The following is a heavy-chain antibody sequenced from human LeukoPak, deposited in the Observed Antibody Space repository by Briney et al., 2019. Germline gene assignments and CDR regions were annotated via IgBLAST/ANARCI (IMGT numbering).Heavy chain of an antibody. CDR1: GFTFSSYA. V-gene: IGHV3-48*01. D-gene: IGHD1-26*01. J-gene: IGHJ4*02. CDR3: ASLASEWELPEVDY. CDR2: ISPSSTLI. Sequence: PGGSLRLSCAASGFTFSSYAMNWVRQGPGTGLEWVSYISPSSTLIYYADSVKGRFTISRDNAKKSLFLQMNSLRAEDTAVYYCASLASEWELPEVDYWGLGTLVTVSS.